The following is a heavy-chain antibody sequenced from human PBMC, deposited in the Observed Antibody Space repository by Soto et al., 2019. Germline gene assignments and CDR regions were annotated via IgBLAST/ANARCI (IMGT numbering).Heavy chain of an antibody. V-gene: IGHV1-69*13. D-gene: IGHD3-10*01. CDR3: ARQPSGGGLDGWFDP. CDR1: GGTFSSYA. J-gene: IGHJ5*02. CDR2: IIPIFGTA. Sequence: ASVKVSCKASGGTFSSYAISWVRQAPGQGLEWMGGIIPIFGTANYAQKFQGRVTITADESTSTAYMELSSLRSEDTAVYYCARQPSGGGLDGWFDPWGQGTLVTVSS.